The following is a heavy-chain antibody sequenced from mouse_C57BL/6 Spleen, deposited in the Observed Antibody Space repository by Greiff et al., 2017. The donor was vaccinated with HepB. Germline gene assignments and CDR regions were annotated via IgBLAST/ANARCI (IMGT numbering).Heavy chain of an antibody. J-gene: IGHJ3*01. Sequence: VQLKQSGPGLVKPSQSLSLTCSVTGYSITSGYYWNWIRQFPGNKLEWMGYISYDGSNNYNPSLKNRISITRDTSKNQFFLKLNSVTTEDTATYYCAREELYSNPSYWGQGTLVTVSA. D-gene: IGHD2-5*01. CDR3: AREELYSNPSY. CDR1: GYSITSGYY. CDR2: ISYDGSN. V-gene: IGHV3-6*01.